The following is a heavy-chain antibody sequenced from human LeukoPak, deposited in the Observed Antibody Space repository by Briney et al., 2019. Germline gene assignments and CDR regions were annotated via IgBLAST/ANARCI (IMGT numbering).Heavy chain of an antibody. CDR1: GGSFSGYH. V-gene: IGHV4-34*01. CDR2: INHSGST. CDR3: ARGNYDYFDS. J-gene: IGHJ4*02. Sequence: PSETLSLTCAVYGGSFSGYHWSWIRQPPGKGLEWIGEINHSGSTNNNPSLKSRVTISVDTSKNQFSLKLSSVTAADTAVYFCARGNYDYFDSWGQGTLVTVSS. D-gene: IGHD1-7*01.